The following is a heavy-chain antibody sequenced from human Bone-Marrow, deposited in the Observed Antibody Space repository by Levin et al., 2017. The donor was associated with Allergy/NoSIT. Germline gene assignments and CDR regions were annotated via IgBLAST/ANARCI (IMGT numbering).Heavy chain of an antibody. J-gene: IGHJ3*02. V-gene: IGHV3-11*01. Sequence: GESLKFSCGASGFTFSDYYMTWVRQPPGRGLEWVSYVGTSGSPKYYADSVKGRFTISRDNAKNSLYLQMSSLTAEDTAVYYCAMSFTPYCGGDCRDALDIWGQGTMVTVSS. CDR2: VGTSGSPK. CDR3: AMSFTPYCGGDCRDALDI. D-gene: IGHD2-21*02. CDR1: GFTFSDYY.